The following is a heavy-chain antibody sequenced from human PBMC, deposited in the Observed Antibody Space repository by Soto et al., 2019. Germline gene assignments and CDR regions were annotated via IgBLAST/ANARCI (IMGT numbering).Heavy chain of an antibody. Sequence: QVQLVESGGGLVKPGGSLRLSCAASGFTFSDYYVSWIRQAPGKGLEWVSYISSSSSYTNYADSVKGRFTISRDNAKNSLYLQMNSLRAEDTAVYYCASEPRDVVVTATAEDVWGQGTTVTVSS. D-gene: IGHD2-21*02. CDR3: ASEPRDVVVTATAEDV. V-gene: IGHV3-11*06. CDR1: GFTFSDYY. J-gene: IGHJ6*02. CDR2: ISSSSSYT.